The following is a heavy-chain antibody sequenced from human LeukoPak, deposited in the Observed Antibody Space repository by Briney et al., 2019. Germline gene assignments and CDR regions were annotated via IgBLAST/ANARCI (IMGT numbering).Heavy chain of an antibody. V-gene: IGHV1-69*01. CDR2: IIPIFGTA. CDR1: GGTFSSYA. Sequence: SVKVSCKASGGTFSSYAISWVRQAPGQGLEWMGGIIPIFGTANYAQKFQGRVTITADESTSTAYMALSSLRSEDTAVYYCARVGQQLVLWYYFDYWGQGTLVTVSS. D-gene: IGHD6-13*01. J-gene: IGHJ4*02. CDR3: ARVGQQLVLWYYFDY.